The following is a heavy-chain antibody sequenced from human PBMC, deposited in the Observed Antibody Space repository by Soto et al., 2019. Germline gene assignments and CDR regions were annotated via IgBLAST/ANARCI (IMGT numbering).Heavy chain of an antibody. J-gene: IGHJ5*02. CDR3: TTDPTVFDWFDP. Sequence: VGSLRLSCAASGFTFSNAWMSWVRQAPGRGLEWVGRIKSKTDGGTTDYAAPVKGRFTISRDDSKNTLYLQMNSLKTEDTAVYYCTTDPTVFDWFDPWGQGTLVTVSS. D-gene: IGHD4-17*01. V-gene: IGHV3-15*01. CDR1: GFTFSNAW. CDR2: IKSKTDGGTT.